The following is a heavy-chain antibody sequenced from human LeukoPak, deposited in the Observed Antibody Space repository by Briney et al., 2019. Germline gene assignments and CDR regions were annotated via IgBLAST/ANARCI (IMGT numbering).Heavy chain of an antibody. Sequence: PETLSLTCTVSGGSISSSSYYWGWIRQPPGKGLEWIGSVYYSGSTYYNPPLKSRVTISVDTSKNQFSLKLSSVTAADTAVYYCARRRIETLDYWGQGTLVTVSS. J-gene: IGHJ4*02. CDR1: GGSISSSSYY. V-gene: IGHV4-39*01. CDR2: VYYSGST. CDR3: ARRRIETLDY.